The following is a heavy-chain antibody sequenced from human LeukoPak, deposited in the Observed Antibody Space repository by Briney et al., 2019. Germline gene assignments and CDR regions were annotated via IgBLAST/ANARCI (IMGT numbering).Heavy chain of an antibody. D-gene: IGHD5-18*01. CDR1: GFTFSSYW. CDR2: IKQDGSEK. V-gene: IGHV3-7*03. J-gene: IGHJ4*02. Sequence: GGSLRLSCAASGFTFSSYWMSWVRQAPGKGLEWVANIKQDGSEKYYVDSVKGRFTISRDNAKNSLYLQMNSLRAEDAAIYYCAKGRTGFSYGYGIDYWGQGTLVTVSS. CDR3: AKGRTGFSYGYGIDY.